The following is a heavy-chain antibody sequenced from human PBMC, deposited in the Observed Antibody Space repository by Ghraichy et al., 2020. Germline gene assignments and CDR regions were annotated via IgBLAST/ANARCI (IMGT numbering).Heavy chain of an antibody. CDR1: GGSISSYY. D-gene: IGHD4-17*01. Sequence: SQTLSLTCTVSGGSISSYYWSWIRQPAGKGLEWIGRIYTSGSTNYNPSLKSRVTMSVDTSKNQFSLKLSSVTAADTAVYYCATSTRATYGDYVGWNYWGQGTLVTVSS. CDR3: ATSTRATYGDYVGWNY. J-gene: IGHJ4*02. CDR2: IYTSGST. V-gene: IGHV4-4*07.